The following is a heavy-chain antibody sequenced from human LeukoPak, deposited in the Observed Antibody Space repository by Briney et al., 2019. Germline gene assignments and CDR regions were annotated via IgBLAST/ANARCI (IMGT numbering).Heavy chain of an antibody. CDR2: IGDSNIPI. Sequence: EGSLRLSCAASGYPFNTYSMTWVRQAPGKGLEGVSYIGDSNIPIYYAASVRGRFTVSRDNAKNSQYLQMNSLKDEDTAVYYCATAGSNTQTWWFDYWGRGVLVTVSS. D-gene: IGHD2-15*01. J-gene: IGHJ4*02. V-gene: IGHV3-48*02. CDR1: GYPFNTYS. CDR3: ATAGSNTQTWWFDY.